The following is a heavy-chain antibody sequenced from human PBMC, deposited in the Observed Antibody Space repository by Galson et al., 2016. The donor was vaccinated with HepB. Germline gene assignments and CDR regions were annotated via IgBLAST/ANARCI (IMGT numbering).Heavy chain of an antibody. J-gene: IGHJ6*02. CDR2: ISYDGSDK. CDR1: GFTFNDYG. D-gene: IGHD3/OR15-3a*01. V-gene: IGHV3-30*19. Sequence: SLRLSCAASGFTFNDYGMHWVRQAPGKGLEWVAAISYDGSDKYHADSVKGRFTISRDNSRNTLYLQMNNLGAEDTAVYYCVRDPGGVDSRVYGMDVWGQGTTVTVSS. CDR3: VRDPGGVDSRVYGMDV.